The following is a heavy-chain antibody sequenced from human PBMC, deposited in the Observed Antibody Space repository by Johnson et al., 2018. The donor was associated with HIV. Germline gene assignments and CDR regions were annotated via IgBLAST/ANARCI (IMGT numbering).Heavy chain of an antibody. V-gene: IGHV3-23*04. CDR2: ISGSGGST. J-gene: IGHJ3*02. CDR3: ARDGRQLATRGSFDI. D-gene: IGHD5-24*01. CDR1: GFTFDDYG. Sequence: QLVESGGGVVRPGGSLRLSCAASGFTFDDYGMSWVRQAPGKGLEWVSAISGSGGSTYYADSVKGRFTISRDNSKNTLYLQMKSLRAEDTAVYYCARDGRQLATRGSFDIWGQGTVVTVSS.